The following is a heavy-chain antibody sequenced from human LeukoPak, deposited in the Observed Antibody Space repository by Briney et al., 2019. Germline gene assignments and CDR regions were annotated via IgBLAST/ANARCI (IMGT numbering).Heavy chain of an antibody. CDR2: IKQDGSEK. J-gene: IGHJ4*02. Sequence: GGSLRLSCAASGFTFSSYWMSWVRQAPGKGLEWVANIKQDGSEKYYVDSVKGRFTVSRDNAKNSMYLQMNSLRAEDTAVYHCARDQEYYDSSGQREGDYWGQGTLVTVSS. CDR3: ARDQEYYDSSGQREGDY. V-gene: IGHV3-7*01. D-gene: IGHD3-22*01. CDR1: GFTFSSYW.